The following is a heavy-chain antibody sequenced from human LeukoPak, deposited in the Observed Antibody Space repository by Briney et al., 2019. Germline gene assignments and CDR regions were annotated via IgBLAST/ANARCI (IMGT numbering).Heavy chain of an antibody. V-gene: IGHV4-61*01. J-gene: IGHJ4*02. D-gene: IGHD4-23*01. CDR1: GVSVSSGSYF. CDR2: ISYSGST. CDR3: ARTHRWELHFDY. Sequence: SETLSLTCTVSGVSVSSGSYFWSWIRQPPGKGLEWIGYISYSGSTNYNPSLKSRVTISVDTSKNQFSLKLSSVTAADTAVYYCARTHRWELHFDYWGQGTLVTVSS.